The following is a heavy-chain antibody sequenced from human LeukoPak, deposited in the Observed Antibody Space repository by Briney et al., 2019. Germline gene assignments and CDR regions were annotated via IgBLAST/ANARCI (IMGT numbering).Heavy chain of an antibody. CDR2: MSHDGRNT. CDR3: ASGRYYFDY. J-gene: IGHJ4*02. CDR1: GFTFTSYA. V-gene: IGHV3-30*04. Sequence: GGSLRLSCTASGFTFTSYAMHWVRQAPGKGLEWMTVMSHDGRNTFYADSVKGRFTISRDNAKNSLYLQMNSLRAEDTAVYYCASGRYYFDYWGQGTLVTVSS.